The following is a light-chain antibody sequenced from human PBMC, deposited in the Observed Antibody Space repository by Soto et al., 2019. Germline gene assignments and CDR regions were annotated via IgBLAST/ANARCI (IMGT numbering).Light chain of an antibody. Sequence: QSALTQPASVSGSPGQSITISCTGTSSDVGGYNYVSWYQQHPGKALKLMIYEVSNRPSGVSNRFSGSKSGNTASLTISGLQAEDEADYYCSSYTSSSTLEVFGGGTKLTVL. V-gene: IGLV2-14*01. CDR2: EVS. CDR1: SSDVGGYNY. CDR3: SSYTSSSTLEV. J-gene: IGLJ3*02.